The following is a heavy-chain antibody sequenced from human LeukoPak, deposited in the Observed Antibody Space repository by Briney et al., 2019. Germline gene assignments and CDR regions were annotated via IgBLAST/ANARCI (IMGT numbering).Heavy chain of an antibody. D-gene: IGHD2-15*01. CDR2: IYYSGST. CDR3: ARLPYCSGGSCPDDAFDI. Sequence: SETLSLTCSVPGGSISSYYWSWIRQPPGKGLEWIGYIYYSGSTNYNPSLKSRVTISVDTSKNQFSLKLSSVTAADTAVYYCARLPYCSGGSCPDDAFDIWGQGTMVTVSS. J-gene: IGHJ3*02. CDR1: GGSISSYY. V-gene: IGHV4-59*12.